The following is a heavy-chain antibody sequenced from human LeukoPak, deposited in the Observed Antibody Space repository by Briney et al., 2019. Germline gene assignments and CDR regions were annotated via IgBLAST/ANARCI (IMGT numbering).Heavy chain of an antibody. CDR3: AREVVSSGWYRGTYFDY. V-gene: IGHV3-7*01. CDR1: GFTFSSYW. D-gene: IGHD6-19*01. Sequence: GGSLRLSCAASGFTFSSYWMSWVRQAPGKGLEWVANIKQDGSEKYYVDSVKGRFTIPRDNAKNSLYLQMNSLRAEDTAVYYCAREVVSSGWYRGTYFDYWGQGTLVTVSS. CDR2: IKQDGSEK. J-gene: IGHJ4*02.